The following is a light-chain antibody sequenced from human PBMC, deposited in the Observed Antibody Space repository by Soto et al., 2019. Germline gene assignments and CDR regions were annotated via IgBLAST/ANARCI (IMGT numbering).Light chain of an antibody. CDR1: SSDVGGYNY. CDR3: SSYAGSNDLYV. V-gene: IGLV2-8*01. CDR2: EVS. J-gene: IGLJ1*01. Sequence: QSALTQPPSASGSPGQSVTISCTGTSSDVGGYNYVSWYQQHPGKAHKLMIYEVSKRPSGVPDRFSSAKSGNTASLNVSGLESEDEADYYCSSYAGSNDLYVFGTGTKLTVL.